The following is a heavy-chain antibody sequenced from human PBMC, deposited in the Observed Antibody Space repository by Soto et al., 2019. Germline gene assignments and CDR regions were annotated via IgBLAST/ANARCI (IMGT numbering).Heavy chain of an antibody. V-gene: IGHV6-1*01. D-gene: IGHD6-19*01. CDR1: GDSVSSNSAA. CDR3: ARGKIAVAGRHYYYYYGMDV. J-gene: IGHJ6*02. Sequence: LSQTLSLTCAISGDSVSSNSAAWNWIRQSPSRGLEWLGRTYYRSKWYNDYAVSVKSRITINPDTSKNQFSLQLNSVTPEDTAVYYCARGKIAVAGRHYYYYYGMDVWGQGTTVTVSS. CDR2: TYYRSKWYN.